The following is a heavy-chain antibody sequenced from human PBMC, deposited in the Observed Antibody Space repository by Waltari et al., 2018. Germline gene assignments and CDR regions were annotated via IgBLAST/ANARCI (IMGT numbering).Heavy chain of an antibody. CDR3: AREKLMGEYIDY. Sequence: EVQLVESGGGVRRPGGSLRLSCAASGFNFDDHGMRWVRQAPGKVLGWVSSINWNGCSTCYADSVRGRFTISRDNAKNSLYLQMNSLRADDTALYYCAREKLMGEYIDYWGQGTLVTVSS. CDR1: GFNFDDHG. J-gene: IGHJ4*02. V-gene: IGHV3-20*04. D-gene: IGHD2-15*01. CDR2: INWNGCST.